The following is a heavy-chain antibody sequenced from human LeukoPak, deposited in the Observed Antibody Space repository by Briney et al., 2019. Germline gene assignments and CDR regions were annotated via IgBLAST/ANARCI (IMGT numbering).Heavy chain of an antibody. CDR3: ATSNPQTYGDSDP. CDR1: GFTFSSYG. CDR2: IKQDGSEK. V-gene: IGHV3-7*05. Sequence: PGRSLRLSCAASGFTFSSYGMHWVRQAPGKGLEWVANIKQDGSEKYYVDSVKGRFTISRDNAKNSLYLQMNSLRAEDTAVYYCATSNPQTYGDSDPRGQGTLVTVSS. D-gene: IGHD4-17*01. J-gene: IGHJ4*02.